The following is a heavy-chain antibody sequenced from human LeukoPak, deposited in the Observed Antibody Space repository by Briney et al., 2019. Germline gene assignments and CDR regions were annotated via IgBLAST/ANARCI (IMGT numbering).Heavy chain of an antibody. CDR1: GFTFSSYA. Sequence: GGSLRLSCAASGFTFSSYAMNWVRQAPGKGLEWVSGIGASGGSTYYADSVKGRFTISRDNSKNTLYLQMNSLRAEDTAVYYCAKGLTTNSWFDPWGQGTLVTVSS. D-gene: IGHD4-17*01. V-gene: IGHV3-23*01. CDR2: IGASGGST. J-gene: IGHJ5*02. CDR3: AKGLTTNSWFDP.